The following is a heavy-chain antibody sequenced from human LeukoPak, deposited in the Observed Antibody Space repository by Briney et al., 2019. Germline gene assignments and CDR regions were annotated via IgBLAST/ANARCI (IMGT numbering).Heavy chain of an antibody. CDR1: GXSISSSSDY. V-gene: IGHV4-39*01. J-gene: IGHJ1*01. CDR2: IYSSGTT. Sequence: SETLSLTWTVSGXSISSSSDYWGWIRQPPGKGLECIGNIYSSGTTYYNPSLKSRVTISIDTSRSQFSLRLSSVTAADTAVYYCVQNIPGSIEHWGQGTLVTVSS. CDR3: VQNIPGSIEH. D-gene: IGHD1-20*01.